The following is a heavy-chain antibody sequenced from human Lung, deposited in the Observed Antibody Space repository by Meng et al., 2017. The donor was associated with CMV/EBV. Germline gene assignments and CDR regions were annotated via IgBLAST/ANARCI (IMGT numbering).Heavy chain of an antibody. CDR3: ARDSGDGWSPVDS. Sequence: SCAASGFTFSNYWMTWVRQAPGKGLEWVANIKKDGSDKYYGDSVRGRFSISRDNAKNSLYLQMNSLRAEDTALYFCARDSGDGWSPVDSWGQGTLVTVSS. D-gene: IGHD6-19*01. CDR2: IKKDGSDK. V-gene: IGHV3-7*01. J-gene: IGHJ4*02. CDR1: GFTFSNYW.